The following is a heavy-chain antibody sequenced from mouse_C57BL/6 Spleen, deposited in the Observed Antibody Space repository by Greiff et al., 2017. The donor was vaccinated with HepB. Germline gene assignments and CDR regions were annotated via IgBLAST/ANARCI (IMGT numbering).Heavy chain of an antibody. V-gene: IGHV1-82*01. Sequence: QVQLKESGPELVKPGASVKISCKASGYAFSSSWMNWVKQRPGKGLEWIGRIYPGDGDTNYNGKFKGKATLTADKSSSTAYMQLSSLTSEDSAVYFCARGNYSGNYEGYFDYWGQGTTLTVSS. CDR3: ARGNYSGNYEGYFDY. CDR2: IYPGDGDT. D-gene: IGHD2-1*01. J-gene: IGHJ2*01. CDR1: GYAFSSSW.